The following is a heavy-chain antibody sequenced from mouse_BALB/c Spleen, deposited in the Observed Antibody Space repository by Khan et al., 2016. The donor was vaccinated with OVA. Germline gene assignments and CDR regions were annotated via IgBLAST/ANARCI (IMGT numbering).Heavy chain of an antibody. CDR3: ARENYYGRTYYAMDY. Sequence: DLVKPGTSVKLSCKASGYTFTSYWINWIKQRPGQGLEWIGRIGPGSSNTYYSEMFKGKAALTVDTSSTTAYIQLSRLTSEDSAVYFCARENYYGRTYYAMDYWGQGTSVTVSS. V-gene: IGHV1S41*01. CDR1: GYTFTSYW. D-gene: IGHD1-1*01. J-gene: IGHJ4*01. CDR2: IGPGSSNT.